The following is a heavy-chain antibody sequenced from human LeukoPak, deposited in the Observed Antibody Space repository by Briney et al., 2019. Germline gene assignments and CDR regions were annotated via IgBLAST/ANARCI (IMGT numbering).Heavy chain of an antibody. Sequence: PSETLSLTCTVSGGSISSYYWSWIRQPPGKGLEWIGYIHHSGSTNYNPSLKSRVTISADTTKKQLSLRLNSVTAADTAVYYCARWKGTGRGDNWFDPWGQGTLVTVSS. J-gene: IGHJ5*02. CDR2: IHHSGST. CDR3: ARWKGTGRGDNWFDP. D-gene: IGHD1-1*01. V-gene: IGHV4-59*01. CDR1: GGSISSYY.